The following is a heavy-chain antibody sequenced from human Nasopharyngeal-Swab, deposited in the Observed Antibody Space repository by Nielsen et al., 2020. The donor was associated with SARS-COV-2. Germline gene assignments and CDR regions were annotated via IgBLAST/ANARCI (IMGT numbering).Heavy chain of an antibody. D-gene: IGHD5-12*01. CDR3: ARQDVATSP. V-gene: IGHV3-48*02. CDR1: GFTFSSYS. J-gene: IGHJ5*02. Sequence: GESLKISCAASGFTFSSYSMNWVRQAPGKGLEWVSYISSSGSTIYYADSVKGRFTISRDNAKNSLYLQMNSLRDEDTAVYYCARQDVATSPWGQGTLVTVSS. CDR2: ISSSGSTI.